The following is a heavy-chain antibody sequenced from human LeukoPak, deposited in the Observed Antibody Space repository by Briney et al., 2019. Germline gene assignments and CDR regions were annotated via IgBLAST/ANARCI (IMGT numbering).Heavy chain of an antibody. CDR1: GGSISSYY. Sequence: SETLSLTCTVSGGSISSYYWSWIRQPPGKGLEWIGYIYYSGSTNYNPSLKSRVTISVDTSKNQFSLKLSSVTAADTAVYYCARVPTEWELLEGYFDYWGQGTLVTVSS. CDR3: ARVPTEWELLEGYFDY. CDR2: IYYSGST. J-gene: IGHJ4*02. V-gene: IGHV4-59*01. D-gene: IGHD1-26*01.